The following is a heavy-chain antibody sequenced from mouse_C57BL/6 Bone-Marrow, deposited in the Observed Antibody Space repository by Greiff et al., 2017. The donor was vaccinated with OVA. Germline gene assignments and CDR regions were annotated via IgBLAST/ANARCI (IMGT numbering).Heavy chain of an antibody. CDR3: ARDAIWDDYAMDY. CDR2: SRNKANDYTT. D-gene: IGHD4-1*01. Sequence: EVHLVESGGGLVQSGRSLRLSCATSGFTFSDFYMEWVRQAPGKGLEWIAASRNKANDYTTEYSASVKGRFIVSRDTSQSILYLQMNALRAEDTAIYYCARDAIWDDYAMDYWGQGTSVTVSS. J-gene: IGHJ4*01. CDR1: GFTFSDFY. V-gene: IGHV7-1*01.